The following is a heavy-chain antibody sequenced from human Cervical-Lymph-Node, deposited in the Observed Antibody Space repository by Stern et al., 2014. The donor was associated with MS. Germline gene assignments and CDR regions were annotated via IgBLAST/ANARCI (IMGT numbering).Heavy chain of an antibody. CDR3: ARHLGSHESGWFDP. J-gene: IGHJ5*02. V-gene: IGHV1-69*01. Sequence: QVQLGQPAAEVKKPGSSVKVSCQASGGTLISYPISWVRQAPGQGLEWLGGIMPILGTSNYERRFQGRVTITADESTTTIYMELSSLKSEDTAVYYCARHLGSHESGWFDPWGQGTLVTVSS. D-gene: IGHD1-26*01. CDR2: IMPILGTS. CDR1: GGTLISYP.